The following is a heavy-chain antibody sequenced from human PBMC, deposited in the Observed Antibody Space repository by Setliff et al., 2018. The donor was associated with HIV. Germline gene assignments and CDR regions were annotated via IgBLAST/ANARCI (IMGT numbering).Heavy chain of an antibody. D-gene: IGHD2-2*01. CDR1: DDSTSSNY. CDR3: ARDRMPMASWVPDK. V-gene: IGHV4-4*07. Sequence: PSETLSLTCTVSDDSTSSNYWSWIRQSAGKGLEWVGRIYTGGRTNYNPSLKGRVTMSVDTSKNQFSLNLSSVTAADTAVYYCARDRMPMASWVPDKWGQGTPVTVSS. CDR2: IYTGGRT. J-gene: IGHJ4*02.